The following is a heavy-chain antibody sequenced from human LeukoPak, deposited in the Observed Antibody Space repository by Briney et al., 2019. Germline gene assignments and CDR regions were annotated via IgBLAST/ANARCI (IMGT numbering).Heavy chain of an antibody. CDR3: ARPITIFGANDAFDI. J-gene: IGHJ3*02. D-gene: IGHD3-3*01. CDR2: IYYSGST. V-gene: IGHV4-39*01. Sequence: PSEALSLTCTVSGGSTSSSSYYWGWIRQPPGKGLEWIGSIYYSGSTYYNPSLKSRFTISVDTSKNQFSLKLSSVTAADTAVYYCARPITIFGANDAFDIWGQGTMVTVSS. CDR1: GGSTSSSSYY.